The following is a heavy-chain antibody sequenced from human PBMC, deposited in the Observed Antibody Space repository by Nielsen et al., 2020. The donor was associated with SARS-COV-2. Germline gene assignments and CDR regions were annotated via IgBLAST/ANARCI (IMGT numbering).Heavy chain of an antibody. Sequence: WIRQPPGKGLEWIGSIDYGETTYYNPSLKSRVTISVDTSKNQFSLKLSSVAAADTAVYYCARQTVYCSGGSCYSESLSFDYWGQGTLVTVSS. D-gene: IGHD2-15*01. J-gene: IGHJ4*02. CDR3: ARQTVYCSGGSCYSESLSFDY. V-gene: IGHV4-39*01. CDR2: IDYGETT.